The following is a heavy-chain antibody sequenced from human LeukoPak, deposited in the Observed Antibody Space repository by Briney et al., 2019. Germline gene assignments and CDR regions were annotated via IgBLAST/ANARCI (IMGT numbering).Heavy chain of an antibody. CDR3: AKSGGYGPIDY. CDR1: GASVSGSNYY. CDR2: IYSSGST. Sequence: PSETLSLTCAVSGASVSGSNYYWGWIRQPPGKGLEWIGNIYSSGSTYYNASLQSRVTISIDTSKNQFSLRLNSVTAADTAMYYCAKSGGYGPIDYWGQGTRVTVSS. V-gene: IGHV4-39*01. J-gene: IGHJ4*02. D-gene: IGHD1-26*01.